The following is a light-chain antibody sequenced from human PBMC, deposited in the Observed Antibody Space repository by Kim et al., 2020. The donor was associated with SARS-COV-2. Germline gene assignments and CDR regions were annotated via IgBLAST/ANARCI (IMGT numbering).Light chain of an antibody. J-gene: IGKJ4*01. V-gene: IGKV3-15*01. CDR1: QSISSH. Sequence: EIVMVQSPVTLSVSPGERATLSCRASQSISSHLAWYRQKPGQTPRLLMYGASTRATGVPARFSGSGSGTEFTLTVSSLQSEDFAVYYCQQYSDWPLTFGGGTKVDIK. CDR2: GAS. CDR3: QQYSDWPLT.